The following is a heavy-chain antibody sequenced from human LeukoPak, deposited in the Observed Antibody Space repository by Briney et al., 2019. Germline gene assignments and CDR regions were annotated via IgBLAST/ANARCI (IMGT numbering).Heavy chain of an antibody. J-gene: IGHJ2*01. Sequence: SQTLSLTCTVSGNSISSGDYYWSWIRQPPGKGLEWIGEINHSGSTNYNPSLKSRVTISVDTSKNQFSLKLSSVTAADTAVYYCARLGLPHWYFDLWGRGTLVTVSS. V-gene: IGHV4-30-4*08. CDR1: GNSISSGDYY. D-gene: IGHD2-15*01. CDR3: ARLGLPHWYFDL. CDR2: INHSGST.